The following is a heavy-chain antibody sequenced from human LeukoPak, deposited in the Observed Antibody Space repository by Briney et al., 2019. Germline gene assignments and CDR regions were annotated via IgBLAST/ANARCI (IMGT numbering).Heavy chain of an antibody. V-gene: IGHV4-30-2*01. D-gene: IGHD3-9*01. Sequence: SQTLSLTCTVSGGSISSGGYYWSWIRQPPGKGLEWIGYIYHSGSTYYNPSLKSRVTISVDRSKNQFSLKLSSVTAADTAVYYCARQNRDILTGYPKGAFDIWGQGTMVTVSS. CDR3: ARQNRDILTGYPKGAFDI. CDR1: GGSISSGGYY. CDR2: IYHSGST. J-gene: IGHJ3*02.